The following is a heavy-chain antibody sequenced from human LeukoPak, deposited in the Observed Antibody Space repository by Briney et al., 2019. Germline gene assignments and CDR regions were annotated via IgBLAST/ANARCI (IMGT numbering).Heavy chain of an antibody. J-gene: IGHJ6*03. CDR2: INPTSGGT. D-gene: IGHD6-13*01. Sequence: EASVKVSCMASVYTFTGYYMHWVRLAPGQGLEWLGWINPTSGGTNCAQKFQGRVTMTRDTSINTAYMELSSLRFDVTAVYYCARGATAGRFSLRPTGAYYMDVWGKGTTVTVSS. CDR3: ARGATAGRFSLRPTGAYYMDV. V-gene: IGHV1-2*02. CDR1: VYTFTGYY.